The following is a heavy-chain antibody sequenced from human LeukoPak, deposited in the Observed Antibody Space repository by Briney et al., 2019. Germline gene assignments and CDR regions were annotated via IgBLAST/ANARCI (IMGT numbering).Heavy chain of an antibody. J-gene: IGHJ4*02. V-gene: IGHV3-30*18. CDR3: AKGGYSYGPPLWD. CDR2: ISYDGSNK. D-gene: IGHD5-18*01. Sequence: PGRSLRLSCAASGFTFSSYGMHWVRQAPGKGLEWVAVISYDGSNKYYADSVKGRFTISRDNSKNTLYLQMNSLRAEDTAVYYCAKGGYSYGPPLWDWGQGTLVTVSS. CDR1: GFTFSSYG.